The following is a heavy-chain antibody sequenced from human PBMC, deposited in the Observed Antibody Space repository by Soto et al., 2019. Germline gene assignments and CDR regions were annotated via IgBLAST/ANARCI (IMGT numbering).Heavy chain of an antibody. J-gene: IGHJ6*02. CDR2: ISSSSSTI. CDR1: GFTLSSYS. Sequence: EVQLVESGGGLVQPGGSLRLSCEASGFTLSSYSMNWARQAPGQGLEWVSYISSSSSTIYYADSVKGRFTISRDNAKNSLYLQMNSLRDEDTAVYYCARDNPRSSGWDVWAQGTTVTVSS. V-gene: IGHV3-48*02. CDR3: ARDNPRSSGWDV.